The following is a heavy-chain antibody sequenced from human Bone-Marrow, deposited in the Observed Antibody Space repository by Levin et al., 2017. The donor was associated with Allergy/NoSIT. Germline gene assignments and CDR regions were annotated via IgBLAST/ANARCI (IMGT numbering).Heavy chain of an antibody. D-gene: IGHD6-13*01. CDR1: GYIFTDYY. Sequence: ASVKVSCKASGYIFTDYYMHWVRQAPGQGLEWMGWINPNTGGTSYSQNFQGRVTMTRDTSISTAYMDLSSLRSDDTAVYYCAKGIASGGKTYYYYYMDVWGRGTTVAVSS. V-gene: IGHV1-2*02. CDR3: AKGIASGGKTYYYYYMDV. J-gene: IGHJ6*03. CDR2: INPNTGGT.